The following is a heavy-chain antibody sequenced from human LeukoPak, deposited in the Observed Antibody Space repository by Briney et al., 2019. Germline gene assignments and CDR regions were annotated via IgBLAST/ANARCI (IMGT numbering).Heavy chain of an antibody. CDR2: ISSSSSYI. Sequence: GGSLRLSCAASGFTFSSYSMNWVRQAPGKGLEWVSSISSSSSYIYYADSVKGRFTISRDNAKNSLYLQMNRLRAEDTAVYYCARWGDILTGYSPYYYYYMDVWGKGTTVTVSS. D-gene: IGHD3-9*01. CDR3: ARWGDILTGYSPYYYYYMDV. CDR1: GFTFSSYS. V-gene: IGHV3-21*01. J-gene: IGHJ6*03.